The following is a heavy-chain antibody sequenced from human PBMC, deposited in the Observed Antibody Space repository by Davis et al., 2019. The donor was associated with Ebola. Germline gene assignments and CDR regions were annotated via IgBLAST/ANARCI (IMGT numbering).Heavy chain of an antibody. CDR3: ARAPDRDANYYYYGMDV. J-gene: IGHJ6*02. Sequence: GESLKISCAASGFTFSVYSMNWVRQAPGKGLEWVSSISSSSGFIYYADSVQGRFTVSRDNAKYSLYLQMNSLRAEDTAVYYCARAPDRDANYYYYGMDVWGQGTTVTVSS. V-gene: IGHV3-21*01. CDR2: ISSSSGFI. CDR1: GFTFSVYS. D-gene: IGHD2-21*02.